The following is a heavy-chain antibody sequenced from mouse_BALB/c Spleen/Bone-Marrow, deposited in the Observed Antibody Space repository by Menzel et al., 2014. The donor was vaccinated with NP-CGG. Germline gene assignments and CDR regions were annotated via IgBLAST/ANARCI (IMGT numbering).Heavy chain of an antibody. D-gene: IGHD1-1*01. CDR1: GYTFTSYW. J-gene: IGHJ2*01. CDR3: ARRATTVVATDY. CDR2: INPSTGYT. Sequence: QVQLQQSGAELAKPGASVKMSCKASGYTFTSYWMHWVKQRPGQGLEWIGYINPSTGYTEYNQKFKSKATLTVDKSSSTAYMQLSSLTSEDSAVYYCARRATTVVATDYWGQGTTLTVSS. V-gene: IGHV1-7*01.